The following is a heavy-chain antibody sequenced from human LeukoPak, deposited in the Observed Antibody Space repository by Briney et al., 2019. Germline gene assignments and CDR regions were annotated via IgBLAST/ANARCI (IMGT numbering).Heavy chain of an antibody. J-gene: IGHJ4*02. D-gene: IGHD3-22*01. CDR2: IRYDGSNK. CDR3: AKLADGDQVVITQKAIDY. CDR1: GFTFSSYG. Sequence: GGSLRLSCAASGFTFSSYGMHWVRQAPGKGLEWVAFIRYDGSNKYYADSVKGRFTISRDNSKSTLYLQMNSLRAEDTAVYYCAKLADGDQVVITQKAIDYWGQGTLVTVPS. V-gene: IGHV3-30*02.